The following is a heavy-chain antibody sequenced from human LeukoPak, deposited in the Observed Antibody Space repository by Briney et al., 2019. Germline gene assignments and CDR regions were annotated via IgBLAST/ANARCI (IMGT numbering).Heavy chain of an antibody. CDR1: GGSISSYY. V-gene: IGHV4-59*01. D-gene: IGHD6-19*01. J-gene: IGHJ4*02. CDR2: IYDSGST. Sequence: PSETLSLTCTVSGGSISSYYWSWIRQPPGKGLEWIGFIYDSGSTNYNPSLKSRVTISVDTSKNQFSLKLRSVTAADTAVYYCAKVGSGWYKIFFDYWGQGTLVTVSS. CDR3: AKVGSGWYKIFFDY.